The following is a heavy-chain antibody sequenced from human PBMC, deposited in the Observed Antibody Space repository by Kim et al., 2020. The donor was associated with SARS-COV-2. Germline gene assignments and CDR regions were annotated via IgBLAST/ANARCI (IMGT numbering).Heavy chain of an antibody. Sequence: GGSLRLSCAASGFTFSSYSMNWVRQAPGKGLEWVSSISSSSSYIYYADSVKGRFTISRDNAKNSLYLQMNSLRAEDTAVYYCARGYSSSWYYFDYWGQGTLVTVSS. CDR2: ISSSSSYI. D-gene: IGHD6-13*01. CDR3: ARGYSSSWYYFDY. V-gene: IGHV3-21*04. J-gene: IGHJ4*02. CDR1: GFTFSSYS.